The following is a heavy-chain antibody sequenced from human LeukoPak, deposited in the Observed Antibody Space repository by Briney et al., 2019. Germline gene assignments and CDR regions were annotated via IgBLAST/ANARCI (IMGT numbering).Heavy chain of an antibody. J-gene: IGHJ4*02. D-gene: IGHD3-22*01. CDR2: IYYSGST. V-gene: IGHV4-39*01. CDR3: ARAAPYYYDSSGYYPYYFDY. Sequence: SETLSLTCTVSGGSNSSSSYYWGWIRQPPGKGLEWIGSIYYSGSTYYNPSLKSRVTISVDTSKNQFSLKLSSVTAADTAVYYCARAAPYYYDSSGYYPYYFDYWGQGTLVTVSS. CDR1: GGSNSSSSYY.